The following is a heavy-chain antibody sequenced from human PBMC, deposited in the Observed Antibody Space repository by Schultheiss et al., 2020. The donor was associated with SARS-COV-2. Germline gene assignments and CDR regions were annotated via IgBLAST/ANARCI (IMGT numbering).Heavy chain of an antibody. CDR1: GFTFSSYE. Sequence: GESLKISCAASGFTFSSYEMNWVRQAPGKGLEWVSYISSSGSTIYYADSVKGRFTISRDNAKNSLYLQMNSLRAEDTAVYYCASGYYYDSSGYYVAPIGYYYGMDVWGQGTTVTVSS. D-gene: IGHD3-22*01. V-gene: IGHV3-48*03. CDR3: ASGYYYDSSGYYVAPIGYYYGMDV. J-gene: IGHJ6*02. CDR2: ISSSGSTI.